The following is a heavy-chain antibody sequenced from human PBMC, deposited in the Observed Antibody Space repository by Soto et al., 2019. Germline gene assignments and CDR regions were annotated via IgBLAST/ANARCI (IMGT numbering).Heavy chain of an antibody. CDR2: IYPGDSDT. CDR3: AALGALIVGATTAFDI. V-gene: IGHV5-51*01. Sequence: GESLKISCKGSGYSFTSYWIGWVRQMPGKGLEWMGIIYPGDSDTRYSPSFQGQVTISADKSISTAYLQWSSLKASDTAMYYCAALGALIVGATTAFDIWGQGTMVTV. J-gene: IGHJ3*02. CDR1: GYSFTSYW. D-gene: IGHD1-26*01.